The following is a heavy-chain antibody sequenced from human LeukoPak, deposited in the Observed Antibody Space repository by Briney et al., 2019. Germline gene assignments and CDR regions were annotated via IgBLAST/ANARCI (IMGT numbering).Heavy chain of an antibody. CDR2: INPSGGST. J-gene: IGHJ3*02. V-gene: IGHV1-46*01. Sequence: ASVKVSCKASGYTFTSYYMHWVRQAPGQGLEWMGIINPSGGSTSYAQKFQGRVTMTRDMSTSTAYMELRSLRSDDTAVYYCARGGRWELPRPYAFDIWGQGTMVTVSS. CDR3: ARGGRWELPRPYAFDI. CDR1: GYTFTSYY. D-gene: IGHD1-26*01.